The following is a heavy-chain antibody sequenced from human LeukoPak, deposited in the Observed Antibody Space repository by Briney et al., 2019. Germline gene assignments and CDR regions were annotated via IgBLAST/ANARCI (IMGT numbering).Heavy chain of an antibody. Sequence: SQTLSLTCTVSGGSISSGGYYWSWIRQHPGKGLEWIGYIYYSGSTYYNPSLKSRVTISVDTSKNQFSLKLSSVTAADTAVYYCARDSRRAVAGISVDYWGQGTLVTVSS. V-gene: IGHV4-31*03. J-gene: IGHJ4*02. D-gene: IGHD6-19*01. CDR3: ARDSRRAVAGISVDY. CDR1: GGSISSGGYY. CDR2: IYYSGST.